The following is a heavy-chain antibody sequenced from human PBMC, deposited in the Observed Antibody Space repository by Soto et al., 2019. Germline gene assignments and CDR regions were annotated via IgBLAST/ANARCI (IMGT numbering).Heavy chain of an antibody. CDR3: APHVHCSGGSCHYDAFDI. J-gene: IGHJ3*02. Sequence: EVQLLESGGGLVQPGESLRLSCAVSGFIFGNYMMTWVRQAPGKGLEWVSTIRDGGESTYYADSVKGRFTISRDNSKNTLYLKMDSMGVEDPAVYYCAPHVHCSGGSCHYDAFDIRGQGTMVTVSS. CDR1: GFIFGNYM. CDR2: IRDGGEST. V-gene: IGHV3-23*01. D-gene: IGHD2-15*01.